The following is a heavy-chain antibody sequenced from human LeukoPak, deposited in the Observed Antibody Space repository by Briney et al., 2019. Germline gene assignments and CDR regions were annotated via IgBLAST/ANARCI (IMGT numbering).Heavy chain of an antibody. D-gene: IGHD3-22*01. CDR3: ARGFGVYYDSSGYYLSAFDI. CDR2: IYTSGST. V-gene: IGHV4-4*07. Sequence: SETLSLTCTVSGGSISSYYWSWIRQPAGKGLEWIGRIYTSGSTNYNPSPKSRVTMSVDTSKNQFSLKLSSVTAADTAVYYCARGFGVYYDSSGYYLSAFDIWGQGTMVTVSS. CDR1: GGSISSYY. J-gene: IGHJ3*02.